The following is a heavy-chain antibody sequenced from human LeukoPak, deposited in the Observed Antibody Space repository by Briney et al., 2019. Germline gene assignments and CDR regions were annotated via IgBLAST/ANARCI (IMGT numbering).Heavy chain of an antibody. Sequence: PRGSLRLSWAASGVHTGSYWMDWVAQGQGRRLVWVARIRSDGKSISYADSVKGRFTISRDNSKNTLYLQMDSLRAEDTAVYYCASASSESYYWALDYWGQGTLVTVSS. CDR3: ASASSESYYWALDY. D-gene: IGHD3-10*01. V-gene: IGHV3-74*01. J-gene: IGHJ4*02. CDR1: GVHTGSYW. CDR2: IRSDGKSI.